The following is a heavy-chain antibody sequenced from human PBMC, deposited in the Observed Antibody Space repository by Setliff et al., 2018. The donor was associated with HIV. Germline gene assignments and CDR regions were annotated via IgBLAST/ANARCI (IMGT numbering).Heavy chain of an antibody. V-gene: IGHV1-18*01. CDR2: ISVNTGDV. CDR3: AYRRGGWELRV. Sequence: ASVKVSGKASGYSPGNYGIAWVRQARGQGLEGLGWISVNTGDVFYAQTFQGRVTMTAVASTGTVHMDLRGLTFDDSAIYFCAYRRGGWELRVWGQGTSVTAPQ. J-gene: IGHJ4*02. CDR1: GYSPGNYG. D-gene: IGHD1-26*01.